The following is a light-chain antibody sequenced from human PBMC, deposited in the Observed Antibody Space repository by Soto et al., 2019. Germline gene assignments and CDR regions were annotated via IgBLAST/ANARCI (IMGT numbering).Light chain of an antibody. CDR1: SSDIGTYNY. CDR3: SSYTDSGAQA. V-gene: IGLV2-14*03. J-gene: IGLJ2*01. CDR2: DVY. Sequence: QSALTQPASVSGSPGQSIAISCTGTSSDIGTYNYVSWYQQYPGKAPKLIIYDVYNRPSGVSDRFSGSRSGNTASLTIFGLQADDEAEYYCSSYTDSGAQAFGGGTKLTVL.